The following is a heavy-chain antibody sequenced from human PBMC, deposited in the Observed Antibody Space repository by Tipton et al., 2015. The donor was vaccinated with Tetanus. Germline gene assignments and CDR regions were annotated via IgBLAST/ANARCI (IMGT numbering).Heavy chain of an antibody. D-gene: IGHD3-3*01. Sequence: LRLSCAASGFTFSSYWMSWIRQPPGKGLEWIGEINHRGSTNYNPSLKSRVTISVDTSKNQFSLRLSSVTAADTAVYYCARAEAIFGVVIRFGWFDPWGQGTLVTVSS. CDR1: GFTFSSYW. V-gene: IGHV4-34*01. J-gene: IGHJ5*02. CDR2: INHRGST. CDR3: ARAEAIFGVVIRFGWFDP.